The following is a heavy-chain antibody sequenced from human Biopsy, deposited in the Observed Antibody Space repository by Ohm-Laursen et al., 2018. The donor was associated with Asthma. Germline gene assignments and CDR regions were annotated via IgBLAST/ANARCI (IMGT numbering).Heavy chain of an antibody. V-gene: IGHV4-31*03. Sequence: SQTLSLTCTVSGDSITSGGCCWNWIRQHPGKGLEWIGYIHPSGTSYFNPSLKSRVSFSRDTSKNQFSLRLSSVTAADTAMYYCARIPRRSGSYFVDYWGQGTLVTVSS. CDR3: ARIPRRSGSYFVDY. J-gene: IGHJ4*02. D-gene: IGHD3-22*01. CDR2: IHPSGTS. CDR1: GDSITSGGCC.